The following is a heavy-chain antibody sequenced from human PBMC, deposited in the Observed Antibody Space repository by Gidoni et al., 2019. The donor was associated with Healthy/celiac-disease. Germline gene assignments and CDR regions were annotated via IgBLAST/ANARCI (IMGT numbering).Heavy chain of an antibody. D-gene: IGHD6-19*01. Sequence: QVQLVQSGAEVKKPGASVKVSCKASGYTFTSYYIHWVRQAPGQGLEWMGIINPSGGSTSYAQKFQVRVTMTRDTTTSTVYMELSSLRSEDTAVYYCARDEGGGWPNNWFDPWGQGTLVTVSS. J-gene: IGHJ5*02. CDR1: GYTFTSYY. CDR2: INPSGGST. V-gene: IGHV1-46*01. CDR3: ARDEGGGWPNNWFDP.